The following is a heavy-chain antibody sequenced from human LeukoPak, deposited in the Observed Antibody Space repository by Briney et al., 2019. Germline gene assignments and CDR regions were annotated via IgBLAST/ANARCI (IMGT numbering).Heavy chain of an antibody. CDR1: GFTFSSYS. J-gene: IGHJ4*02. CDR3: ARDKNWFYDY. V-gene: IGHV3-48*04. D-gene: IGHD3-10*01. CDR2: ISSSSSTI. Sequence: GGSLRLSCAASGFTFSSYSMNWVRQAPGKGLEWVSYISSSSSTIYYADSVKGRFTISRDNAKNSLYLQMNSLRVEDTAVYYCARDKNWFYDYWGQGTLVTVSS.